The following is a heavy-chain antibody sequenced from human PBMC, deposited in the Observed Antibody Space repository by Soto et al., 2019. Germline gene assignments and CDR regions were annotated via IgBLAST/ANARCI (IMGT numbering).Heavy chain of an antibody. V-gene: IGHV4-59*01. Sequence: SETLSLTCTVSGGSISSYYWSWIRQPPGKGLEWIGYIYYSGSTSYNPSLKSRVTISVDTSKNQFSLKLSSVTAADTAVYYCARELSEYHDAFDIWGQGTMVTVSS. CDR1: GGSISSYY. J-gene: IGHJ3*02. D-gene: IGHD3-16*02. CDR2: IYYSGST. CDR3: ARELSEYHDAFDI.